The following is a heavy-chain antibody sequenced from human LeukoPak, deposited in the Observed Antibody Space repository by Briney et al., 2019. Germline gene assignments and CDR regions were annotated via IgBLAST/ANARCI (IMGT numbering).Heavy chain of an antibody. Sequence: SVKVSCKASGYTFTNYCIHWVRQAPGQGLEWMGGIIPVFRTANYAQKFQGRVTITADESTTTAYMELSSLTSEDTAVYYCARGPLGFAVMPQPPDYWGQGTLVTVSS. V-gene: IGHV1-69*13. D-gene: IGHD2/OR15-2a*01. CDR1: GYTFTNYC. J-gene: IGHJ4*02. CDR3: ARGPLGFAVMPQPPDY. CDR2: IIPVFRTA.